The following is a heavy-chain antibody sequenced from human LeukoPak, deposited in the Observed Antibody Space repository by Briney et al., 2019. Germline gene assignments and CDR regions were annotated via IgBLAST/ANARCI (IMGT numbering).Heavy chain of an antibody. V-gene: IGHV3-7*01. Sequence: GGSLRLSCAASGFTFSSYSMNWVRQAPGKGLEWVANIKQDGSEKYYVDSVKGRFTISRDNAKNSLYLQMNSLRAEDTAVYYCATGLLYDWGQGTLVTVSS. D-gene: IGHD3-10*01. CDR3: ATGLLYD. J-gene: IGHJ4*02. CDR1: GFTFSSYS. CDR2: IKQDGSEK.